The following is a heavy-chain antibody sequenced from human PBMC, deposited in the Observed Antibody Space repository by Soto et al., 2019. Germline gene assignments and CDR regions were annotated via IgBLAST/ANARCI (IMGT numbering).Heavy chain of an antibody. CDR1: GFTVSSNY. CDR2: IYSGGSA. D-gene: IGHD5-18*01. J-gene: IGHJ4*02. Sequence: EVQLVESGGGLVQPGGSLRLSCAASGFTVSSNYMSWVRQAPGKGLEWVSVIYSGGSAYYADSVKGRFTISRDNSKNTLYLQMNSLRAEDTAVYYCARHGYSYGGGDFDYWGQGTLVTASS. V-gene: IGHV3-66*04. CDR3: ARHGYSYGGGDFDY.